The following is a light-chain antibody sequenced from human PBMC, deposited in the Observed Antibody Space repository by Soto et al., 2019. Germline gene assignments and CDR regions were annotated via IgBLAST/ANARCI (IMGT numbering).Light chain of an antibody. Sequence: QSVLTQPPSVSGAPGQRVTISCTGNASNIGAGYEVHWYQQPPGKAPKLLISGHNIRPSGVPDRFFGSKSGTSASLAINGLQAEDEADYYCQSYDISLSGSGVFGGGTNVTVL. V-gene: IGLV1-40*01. J-gene: IGLJ3*02. CDR1: ASNIGAGYE. CDR2: GHN. CDR3: QSYDISLSGSGV.